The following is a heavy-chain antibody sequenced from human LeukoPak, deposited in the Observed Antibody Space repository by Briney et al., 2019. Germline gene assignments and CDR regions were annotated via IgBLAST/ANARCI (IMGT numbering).Heavy chain of an antibody. J-gene: IGHJ4*02. CDR1: GYTFTGYY. V-gene: IGHV1-2*02. Sequence: ASVKVSCKASGYTFTGYYMHWVRQAPGQGLEWMGWINPNSGGTNYAQKFQGRVTMTRDTSISTAYVELRRLRSDATAVYYCATLKRYCSSTSCRTPAGDYPDYWGQGTLVTVSS. D-gene: IGHD2-2*01. CDR2: INPNSGGT. CDR3: ATLKRYCSSTSCRTPAGDYPDY.